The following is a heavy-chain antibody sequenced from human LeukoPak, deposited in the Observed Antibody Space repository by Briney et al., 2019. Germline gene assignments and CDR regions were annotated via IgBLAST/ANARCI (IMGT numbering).Heavy chain of an antibody. CDR2: INHSGST. J-gene: IGHJ4*02. CDR3: ARGRGRPPVSSKSLDY. V-gene: IGHV4-34*01. Sequence: SSETLSLTCAVYGGSFSGYYWSWIRQPPGKGLEWIGEINHSGSTNYNPSLKSRVTISVDTSKNQFSLKLSSVTAADTAVYYCARGRGRPPVSSKSLDYWGREPWSPSPQ. CDR1: GGSFSGYY. D-gene: IGHD3-10*01.